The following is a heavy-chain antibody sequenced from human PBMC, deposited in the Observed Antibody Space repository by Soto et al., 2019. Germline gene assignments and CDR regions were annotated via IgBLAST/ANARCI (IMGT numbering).Heavy chain of an antibody. Sequence: PSETLSLTCTVSGGSISSYYWSWIRQPPGKGLEWIGYIYYSGSTNYNPSLKGRVTISVDTSKNQFSLKLSSVTAADTAVYYCARDLGRWELLGGHWFDPWGQGTLVTVSS. CDR3: ARDLGRWELLGGHWFDP. CDR1: GGSISSYY. CDR2: IYYSGST. D-gene: IGHD1-26*01. V-gene: IGHV4-59*01. J-gene: IGHJ5*02.